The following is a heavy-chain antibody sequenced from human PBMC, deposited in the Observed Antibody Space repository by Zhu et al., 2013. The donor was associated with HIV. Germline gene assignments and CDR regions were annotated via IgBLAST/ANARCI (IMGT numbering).Heavy chain of an antibody. J-gene: IGHJ6*02. CDR1: GGSVSSGSYY. CDR3: ARARIGGGMDV. Sequence: QVQLQESGPGLVKPSETLSLTCTVSGGSVSSGSYYWSWIRQPPGKGLEWIGYIYYSGSTNYNPSLKSRVTISVDTSKNQFSLKLSSVTAADTAVYYCARARIGGGMDVWGQGTTGHRLL. D-gene: IGHD2-15*01. V-gene: IGHV4-61*01. CDR2: IYYSGST.